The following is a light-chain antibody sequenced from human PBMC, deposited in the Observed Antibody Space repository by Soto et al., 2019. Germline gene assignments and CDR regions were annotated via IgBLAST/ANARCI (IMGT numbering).Light chain of an antibody. CDR1: QSISDT. J-gene: IGKJ1*01. Sequence: EILFAQSPATLSVSPGGRATPSCRASQSISDTLAWYQQKRGQAPRFLIYGASSRATGIPDRFSGSGSGTDFTLTISRLEPEDFAVYYCQQYGRSPTTFGQGTKVDIK. CDR2: GAS. V-gene: IGKV3-20*01. CDR3: QQYGRSPTT.